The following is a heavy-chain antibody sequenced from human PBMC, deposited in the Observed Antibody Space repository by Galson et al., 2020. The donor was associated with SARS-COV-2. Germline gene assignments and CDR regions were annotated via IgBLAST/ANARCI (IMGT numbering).Heavy chain of an antibody. Sequence: SQTLSLTCAVYGGSFRGYYWSWIRQPPGKGLEWIGEINHSGSTNYNPSLKSRVTISVDTSKNLVSLRLSSVTAADTAVYYCTRPGRDNGYSRYLGDEYAMDVWGRGTTVTVSS. V-gene: IGHV4-34*01. D-gene: IGHD5-12*01. CDR2: INHSGST. CDR3: TRPGRDNGYSRYLGDEYAMDV. J-gene: IGHJ6*02. CDR1: GGSFRGYY.